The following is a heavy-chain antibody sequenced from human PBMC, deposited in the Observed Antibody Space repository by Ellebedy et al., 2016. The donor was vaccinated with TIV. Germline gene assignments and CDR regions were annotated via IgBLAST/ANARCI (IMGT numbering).Heavy chain of an antibody. D-gene: IGHD6-19*01. J-gene: IGHJ4*02. CDR3: TRDLVIAVPGKSFFDY. V-gene: IGHV1-18*04. Sequence: ASVQVSCXTSGYTFSSYGISWVRQTPGQGLEWMGWISGYNGHTKYAQKFQGRVTMPTDTSTSTVYLEMRSLRSDDTGFYYCTRDLVIAVPGKSFFDYWGPGTLVTVSS. CDR1: GYTFSSYG. CDR2: ISGYNGHT.